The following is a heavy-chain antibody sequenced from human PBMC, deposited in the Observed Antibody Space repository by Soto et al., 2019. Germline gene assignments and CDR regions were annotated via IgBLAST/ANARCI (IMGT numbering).Heavy chain of an antibody. CDR1: GYTFTNYG. V-gene: IGHV1-18*01. J-gene: IGHJ3*01. CDR3: SRGSGLNDGSDL. Sequence: QVHLVQSGAEVKSPGASVKISCKTSGYTFTNYGITWVRQAPGQGLEWVGWVNGDSGNTNYAPKMEGRVTMTTDASTSTADIELRCLRSDDTAVYYCSRGSGLNDGSDLWGQGTVVTV. CDR2: VNGDSGNT.